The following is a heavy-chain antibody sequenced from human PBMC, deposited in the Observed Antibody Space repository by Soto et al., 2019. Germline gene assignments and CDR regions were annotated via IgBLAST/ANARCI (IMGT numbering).Heavy chain of an antibody. CDR3: ARGEQYSGRIFDY. Sequence: SQTLSLTCAITGDSVSSNSAGWSWVRQSPSRGLEWLGRTYYRSKWYYEYAVSVRGRITINPDTSKNQYSLQLNSVTPEDTAVSFCARGEQYSGRIFDYWGQGTLVTGSS. J-gene: IGHJ4*01. D-gene: IGHD5-12*01. CDR1: GDSVSSNSAG. V-gene: IGHV6-1*01. CDR2: TYYRSKWYY.